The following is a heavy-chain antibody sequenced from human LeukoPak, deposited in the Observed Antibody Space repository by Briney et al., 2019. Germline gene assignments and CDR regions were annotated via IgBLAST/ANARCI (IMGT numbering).Heavy chain of an antibody. J-gene: IGHJ4*02. Sequence: PGGSLRLSCAASGFTFSSYAMSWVRQAPGKGLEWVSAISGSGGSTYYADSVKGRFTISGDNSKNTLYLQMNSLRAEDTAVYYCAKAQQLVEAYYFDYWGQGTLVTVSS. CDR2: ISGSGGST. CDR3: AKAQQLVEAYYFDY. D-gene: IGHD6-13*01. V-gene: IGHV3-23*01. CDR1: GFTFSSYA.